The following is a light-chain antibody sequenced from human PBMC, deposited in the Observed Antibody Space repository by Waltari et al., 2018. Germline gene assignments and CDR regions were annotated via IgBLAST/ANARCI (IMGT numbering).Light chain of an antibody. CDR3: CSYAGYFTV. Sequence: QSVLTQPASVSGSPGQSITISCTGTSSDVGPYNLFSWYQNHPGRAPKLLIYNVRERPSGVTNRFSGSKSGNTASLTISGLQTEDEADYFCCSYAGYFTVFGGGTHLTVL. J-gene: IGLJ2*01. CDR1: SSDVGPYNL. V-gene: IGLV2-23*02. CDR2: NVR.